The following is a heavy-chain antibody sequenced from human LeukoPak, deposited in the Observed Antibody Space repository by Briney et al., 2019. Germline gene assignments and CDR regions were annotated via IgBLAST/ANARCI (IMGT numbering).Heavy chain of an antibody. CDR3: ARDVPHNWFDT. Sequence: GGSLRLSCAASGITFGNNWMHWVRQGPGKGLVWISRINSDGGGAIYADSVKGRFTVSRDNAKNTLYLQMNSLRAEDTAVYYCARDVPHNWFDTWGQGTLVIVYS. V-gene: IGHV3-74*01. J-gene: IGHJ5*02. CDR2: INSDGGGA. CDR1: GITFGNNW.